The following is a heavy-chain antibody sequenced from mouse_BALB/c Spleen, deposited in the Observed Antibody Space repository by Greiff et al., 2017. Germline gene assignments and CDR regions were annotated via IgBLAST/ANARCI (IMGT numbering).Heavy chain of an antibody. D-gene: IGHD2-10*02. CDR1: GFTFSSYA. J-gene: IGHJ4*01. Sequence: EVKLVESGGGLVKPGGSLTLSCAVSGFTFSSYAMSWVRQTPEKRLEWVASISSGGSTYYQDSVKGRFTISRDNARNILYLQMSSLRSDDTAMYYCARAYGSYDAMDYWGQGTAVTVSS. CDR2: ISSGGST. CDR3: ARAYGSYDAMDY. V-gene: IGHV5-6-5*01.